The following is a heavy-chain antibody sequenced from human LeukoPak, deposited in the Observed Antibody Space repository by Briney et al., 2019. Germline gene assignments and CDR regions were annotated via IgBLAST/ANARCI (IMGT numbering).Heavy chain of an antibody. CDR2: ISISSRYI. V-gene: IGHV3-21*01. D-gene: IGHD3-3*01. J-gene: IGHJ3*02. CDR1: GFTFSSYT. Sequence: GGSLRLSCAASGFTFSSYTMNWVRQAPGKGLEWVSSISISSRYIYYADSVKGRFTISRDNAKTSLYLQMNSLRAEDTAVYYCAPLGVLISGYRAFDIWGQGTMVAVSS. CDR3: APLGVLISGYRAFDI.